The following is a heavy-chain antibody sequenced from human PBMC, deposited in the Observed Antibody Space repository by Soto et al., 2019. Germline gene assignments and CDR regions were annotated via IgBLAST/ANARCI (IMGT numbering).Heavy chain of an antibody. D-gene: IGHD2-15*01. Sequence: ASVKVSCKVSGYTLTELSMHWVRQAPGKGLEWMGGFDPEDGETIYAQKFQGRVTMTEDTSTDTAYMELSSLRSEDTAVYYCATDRCSGGSGYSMYYFDYWGQGTLVTVSS. CDR2: FDPEDGET. CDR1: GYTLTELS. J-gene: IGHJ4*02. CDR3: ATDRCSGGSGYSMYYFDY. V-gene: IGHV1-24*01.